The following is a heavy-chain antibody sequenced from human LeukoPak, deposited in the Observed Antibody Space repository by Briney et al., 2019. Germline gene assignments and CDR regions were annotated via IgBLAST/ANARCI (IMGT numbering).Heavy chain of an antibody. CDR3: AKDESSGWYGGYYFDY. V-gene: IGHV3-23*01. CDR2: ISGSGGST. J-gene: IGHJ4*02. CDR1: GFTFSSYA. Sequence: HPGGSLRLSCAASGFTFSSYAMSWVRPAPGKGLEWVSAISGSGGSTYYADSVKGRFTISRDNSKNTLYLQMNSLRAEDTAVYYCAKDESSGWYGGYYFDYWGQGTLVTVSS. D-gene: IGHD6-19*01.